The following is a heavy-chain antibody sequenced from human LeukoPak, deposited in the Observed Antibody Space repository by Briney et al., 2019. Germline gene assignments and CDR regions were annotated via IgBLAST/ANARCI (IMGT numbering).Heavy chain of an antibody. CDR2: ISGGGST. D-gene: IGHD3-22*01. V-gene: IGHV3-23*01. CDR3: ANLDYYDTELDY. J-gene: IGHJ4*02. CDR1: GVTFSSYA. Sequence: PGGSLRLPCAASGVTFSSYAMSWVRQAPGKGLEWVSAISGGGSTYYADSVKGRFTISRDNSKNTLYLQMNSLRAEDTAVYYCANLDYYDTELDYWGQGTLVTVSS.